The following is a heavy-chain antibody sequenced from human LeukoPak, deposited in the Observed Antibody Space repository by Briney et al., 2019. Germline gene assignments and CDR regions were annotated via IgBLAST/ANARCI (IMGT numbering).Heavy chain of an antibody. V-gene: IGHV3-53*01. J-gene: IGHJ4*02. Sequence: PGGPLRLSCAASGFTVSSNYMSWVRQAPGKGLEWVSVIYSGGSTYYADSVKGRFTISRDNSKNTLYLQMNSLRAEDTAVYYCARGTSDFYDFWSGLDYWGQGTLVTVSS. CDR1: GFTVSSNY. CDR2: IYSGGST. D-gene: IGHD3-3*01. CDR3: ARGTSDFYDFWSGLDY.